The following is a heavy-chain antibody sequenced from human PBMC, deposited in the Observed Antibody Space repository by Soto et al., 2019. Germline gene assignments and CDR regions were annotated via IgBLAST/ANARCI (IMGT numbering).Heavy chain of an antibody. Sequence: PGEFQKIWNQGSGYSFASYGIGWVSQKPGKDLEWVGIIYPGDSDTRYSPSFQGQVTISADKSLRTAYLQWTSLKASDTALYYCARTRSSTLGFYYDGMGVWGQGTTVTVSS. J-gene: IGHJ6*02. CDR2: IYPGDSDT. V-gene: IGHV5-51*01. CDR3: ARTRSSTLGFYYDGMGV. CDR1: GYSFASYG. D-gene: IGHD6-6*01.